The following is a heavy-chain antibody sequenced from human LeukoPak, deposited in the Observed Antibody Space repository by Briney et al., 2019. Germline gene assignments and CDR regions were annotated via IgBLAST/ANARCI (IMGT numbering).Heavy chain of an antibody. D-gene: IGHD4-23*01. Sequence: KPSETLSLTWPFPWCPIRRRRLYLDWIRQPPGKGLEWIGSMYYSGSTYYNPSLKRRVTISVDTSRNHFPLKMSSVTPSDPAVYYCATVTDQLHYWGQGTLVTVSS. CDR3: ATVTDQLHY. CDR2: MYYSGST. CDR1: WCPIRRRRLY. J-gene: IGHJ4*02. V-gene: IGHV4-39*02.